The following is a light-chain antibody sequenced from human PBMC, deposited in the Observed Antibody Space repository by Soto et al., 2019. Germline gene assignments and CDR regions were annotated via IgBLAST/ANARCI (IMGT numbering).Light chain of an antibody. Sequence: QSVLTQPPSVSGAPGQRVTISCTGSSSNIGAGYDVHWYQQLPGTAPKLLIYGNSNRPSGVPDRFSGSKSGTSASLAITGLQAADEADFYCQSHDSSLSAYVFGTGTKVT. V-gene: IGLV1-40*01. CDR3: QSHDSSLSAYV. CDR1: SSNIGAGYD. CDR2: GNS. J-gene: IGLJ1*01.